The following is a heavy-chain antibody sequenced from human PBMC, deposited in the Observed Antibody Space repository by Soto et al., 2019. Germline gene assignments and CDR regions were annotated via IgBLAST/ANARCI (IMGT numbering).Heavy chain of an antibody. CDR2: INSDGSST. CDR3: ARDAGDYDFWSPIDY. Sequence: GGSLRLSCAASGFTFSSYWMHWVRQAPGKGLVWVSRINSDGSSTSYADSVKGRFTISRDNAKNTLYLQMNSLRAEDTAVYYCARDAGDYDFWSPIDYWGQGTLVTVSS. J-gene: IGHJ4*02. CDR1: GFTFSSYW. D-gene: IGHD3-3*01. V-gene: IGHV3-74*01.